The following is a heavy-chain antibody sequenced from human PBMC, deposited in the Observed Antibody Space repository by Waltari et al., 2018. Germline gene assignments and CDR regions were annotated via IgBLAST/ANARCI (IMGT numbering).Heavy chain of an antibody. Sequence: EVQLLESGGGLVQPGGSLRLSCAASGFSFSGYAMNWVRQAPGKGLEWVSGRSGSGSTPFYADSVKGRFTISRDNSKNTVFLQMNSLRAEETAVYYCAKAIKGYNSAWFDYWGQGTLVTVSS. CDR3: AKAIKGYNSAWFDY. CDR1: GFSFSGYA. D-gene: IGHD3-3*01. CDR2: RSGSGSTP. J-gene: IGHJ5*01. V-gene: IGHV3-23*01.